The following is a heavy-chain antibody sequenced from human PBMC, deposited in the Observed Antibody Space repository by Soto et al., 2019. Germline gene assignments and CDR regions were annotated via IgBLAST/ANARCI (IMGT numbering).Heavy chain of an antibody. CDR2: ISSTSGKI. J-gene: IGHJ3*02. Sequence: GGSLRLSCAASGFTFSNYAMSWVRQAPGKGLEWVSSISSTSGKIYYADSLKGRFTISRDNAKKSLYLQMNSLRADDTAVYYCARDAHFDGSVYYSDAFDIWGQGTMVTVSS. CDR3: ARDAHFDGSVYYSDAFDI. D-gene: IGHD3-22*01. CDR1: GFTFSNYA. V-gene: IGHV3-21*01.